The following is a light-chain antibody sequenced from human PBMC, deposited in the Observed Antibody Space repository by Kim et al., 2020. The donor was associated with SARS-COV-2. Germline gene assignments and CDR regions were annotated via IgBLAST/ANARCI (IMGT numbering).Light chain of an antibody. CDR3: QSYDSSLSGGV. CDR2: GNS. V-gene: IGLV1-40*01. CDR1: SSNSGAGYY. J-gene: IGLJ2*01. Sequence: QRVTISSTGSSSNSGAGYYVYWYQHLPGTAPKLLIYGNSNRPSGFPDRFSGSKSGTSASLAITGLQAEDEADYYCQSYDSSLSGGVFGGGTQLTVL.